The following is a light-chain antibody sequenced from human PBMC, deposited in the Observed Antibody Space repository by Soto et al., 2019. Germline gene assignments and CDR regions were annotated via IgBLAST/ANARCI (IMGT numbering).Light chain of an antibody. CDR2: DAS. V-gene: IGKV1-33*01. CDR3: QQYDNLPLT. J-gene: IGKJ4*01. Sequence: DIQMTQSPSSLSASVGDRVTITCLASQDINKYLNWYQQKPGKAPKLLMYDASNLDTGVPSRFSGSGYGTDFTLTISSLQPEDIDTYYCQQYDNLPLTLGGGTKVDIK. CDR1: QDINKY.